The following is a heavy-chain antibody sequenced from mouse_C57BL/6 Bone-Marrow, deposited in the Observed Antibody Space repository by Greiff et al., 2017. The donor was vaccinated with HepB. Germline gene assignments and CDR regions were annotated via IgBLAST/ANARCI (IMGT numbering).Heavy chain of an antibody. D-gene: IGHD1-1*01. CDR1: GYTFTSYW. V-gene: IGHV14-2*01. CDR3: AYHYYGRGAMDY. CDR2: IDPEDGET. J-gene: IGHJ4*01. Sequence: VQLQQPGAELVKPGASVKLSCKASGYTFTSYWMHWVKQRPGRGLEWIGRIDPEDGETKYAPKFQGKATITADTSSNTAYLQLSSLTSEDTAVYYCAYHYYGRGAMDYWGQGTSVTVSS.